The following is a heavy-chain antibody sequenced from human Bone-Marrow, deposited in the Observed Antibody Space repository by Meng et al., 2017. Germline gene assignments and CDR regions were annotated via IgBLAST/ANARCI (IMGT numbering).Heavy chain of an antibody. D-gene: IGHD6-19*01. J-gene: IGHJ4*02. Sequence: QGQLVQSGAEVKKPGASVKVSCRASGYSFTNNYLHWVRQAPGQGPEWMGWINPITGGTNYAQKFRGRVSMTRDTSITTVYMELNSLDSADTAVYFCARNKAVATWDYWGQGTLVTVSS. V-gene: IGHV1-2*02. CDR3: ARNKAVATWDY. CDR1: GYSFTNNY. CDR2: INPITGGT.